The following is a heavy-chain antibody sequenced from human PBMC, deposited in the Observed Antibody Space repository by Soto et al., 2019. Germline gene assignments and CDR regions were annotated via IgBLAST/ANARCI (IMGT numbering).Heavy chain of an antibody. CDR2: ISGYNGNT. CDR1: GYNFSTYG. J-gene: IGHJ3*01. V-gene: IGHV1-18*01. D-gene: IGHD5-12*01. CDR3: ARSRYTSWYEMDV. Sequence: QVQLVQSGAGVKKPGASVKVSCKASGYNFSTYGITWVRQAPGQGLEWMGWISGYNGNTNDPQKVQGKVNMTTDTSTSTAYMELRSLRSDDTAVYYCARSRYTSWYEMDVWGQGTMVTVSS.